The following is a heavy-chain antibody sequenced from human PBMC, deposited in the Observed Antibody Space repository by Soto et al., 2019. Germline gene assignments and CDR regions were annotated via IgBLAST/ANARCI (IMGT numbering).Heavy chain of an antibody. Sequence: EMQLVESGGGLVQPGRSLRLSCAASGFTFDDFAMHWVRQAPGKGLEWVSGINWNSGDIDYADSVRGRFTISRDNAKNALYLQMNSLRAEDAAFYHCVKDIGASGAYWYFDLWGRGTLVTVSS. CDR2: INWNSGDI. CDR3: VKDIGASGAYWYFDL. V-gene: IGHV3-9*01. D-gene: IGHD2-8*02. CDR1: GFTFDDFA. J-gene: IGHJ2*01.